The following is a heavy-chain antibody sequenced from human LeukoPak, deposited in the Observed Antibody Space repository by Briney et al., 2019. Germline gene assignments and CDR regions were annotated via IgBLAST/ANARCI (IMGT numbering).Heavy chain of an antibody. D-gene: IGHD6-19*01. V-gene: IGHV3-11*01. CDR1: GFTSSDYY. CDR3: ARDRDSSGWYRARYYYYGMDV. J-gene: IGHJ6*02. Sequence: GGSLRLSCAASGFTSSDYYMSWIRQAPGKGLEWVSYISSSGSTIYYADSVKGRFTISRDNAKNSLYLQMNSLRAEDTAVYYCARDRDSSGWYRARYYYYGMDVWGQGTTVTVSS. CDR2: ISSSGSTI.